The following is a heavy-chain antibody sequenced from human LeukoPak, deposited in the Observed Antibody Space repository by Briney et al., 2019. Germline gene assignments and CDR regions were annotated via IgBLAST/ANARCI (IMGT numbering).Heavy chain of an antibody. V-gene: IGHV4-39*07. D-gene: IGHD3-9*01. Sequence: SETLSLTCTVSGGSISSSSYYWGWIRQPPGKGLEWIGSIYYSGSTYYNPSLKSRVTISVDKSKNQFSLKLSSVTAADTAVYYCARTTRPLRYFDWLPYYFDYWGQGTLITVSS. CDR2: IYYSGST. CDR1: GGSISSSSYY. CDR3: ARTTRPLRYFDWLPYYFDY. J-gene: IGHJ4*01.